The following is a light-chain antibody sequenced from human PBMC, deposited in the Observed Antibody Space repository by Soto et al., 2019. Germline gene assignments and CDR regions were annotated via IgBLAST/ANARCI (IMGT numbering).Light chain of an antibody. CDR3: QQTSTAPFT. CDR2: AAS. Sequence: DIQMTQSPSSLSASVGDRVTITCRASQNINTYLNWYQQKPGKAPKLLIFAASSLQSGVPSRFSGSGSRTDFTLTNSSMQPEDFATYYCQQTSTAPFTFGPGTKVDIK. V-gene: IGKV1-39*01. J-gene: IGKJ3*01. CDR1: QNINTY.